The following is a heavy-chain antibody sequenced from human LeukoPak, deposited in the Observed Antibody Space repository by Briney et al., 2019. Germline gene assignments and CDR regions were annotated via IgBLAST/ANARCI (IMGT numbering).Heavy chain of an antibody. CDR3: ARDSSGWYLVSIYYYYMDV. D-gene: IGHD6-13*01. J-gene: IGHJ6*03. CDR1: GYTFTSYG. V-gene: IGHV1-18*01. Sequence: ASVKVSCKASGYTFTSYGISWVRQAPGQGLEWMGWISAYNGNTNYAQKLQGRVTMTTDTSTSTASMELRSLRSDDTAVYYCARDSSGWYLVSIYYYYMDVWGKGTTVTVSS. CDR2: ISAYNGNT.